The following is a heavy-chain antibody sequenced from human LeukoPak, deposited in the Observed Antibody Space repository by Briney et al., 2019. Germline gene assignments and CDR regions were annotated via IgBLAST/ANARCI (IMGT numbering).Heavy chain of an antibody. CDR1: GDSISSYY. V-gene: IGHV4-59*01. CDR2: IYYSGST. J-gene: IGHJ6*03. Sequence: PSETLSLTCTVSGDSISSYYWSWIRQPPGKGLEWIGYIYYSGSTNYNPSLKSRVTISVYTSKNQFSLKLSSVTAADTAVYYCARGTCSGGSCFPGVGFRGGYYYYYMDAWGKGTTVTISS. D-gene: IGHD2-15*01. CDR3: ARGTCSGGSCFPGVGFRGGYYYYYMDA.